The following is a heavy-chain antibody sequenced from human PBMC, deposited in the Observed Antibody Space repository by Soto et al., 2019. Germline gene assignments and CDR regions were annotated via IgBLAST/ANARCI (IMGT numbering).Heavy chain of an antibody. J-gene: IGHJ3*02. V-gene: IGHV3-23*01. D-gene: IGHD2-15*01. CDR3: ASIRWGSGDCIGGTCLKDLFDN. CDR1: GFTFSTYA. CDR2: ISGDGGTT. Sequence: EVQLLESGGGLAQPGGSLRLSCAASGFTFSTYALSWVRQAPGKGPEWVSAISGDGGTTYYADSVKGRFTISRANSRDTLYLQMNSLRAEDTAVYYCASIRWGSGDCIGGTCLKDLFDNWGQGTMVTVYS.